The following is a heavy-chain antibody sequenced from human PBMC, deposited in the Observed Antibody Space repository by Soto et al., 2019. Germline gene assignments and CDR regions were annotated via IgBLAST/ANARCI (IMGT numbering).Heavy chain of an antibody. CDR2: IYYSGST. V-gene: IGHV4-31*03. Sequence: SETLSLTCTVSGGSISSGGYYWSWIRQHPGKGLEWIGYIYYSGSTYYNPSLKSRVTISVDTSKNQFSLKLSSVTAADTAVYYCATAGPTTNSGYDLGSYYYYMDVWGKGTTVTVSS. CDR1: GGSISSGGYY. J-gene: IGHJ6*03. CDR3: ATAGPTTNSGYDLGSYYYYMDV. D-gene: IGHD5-12*01.